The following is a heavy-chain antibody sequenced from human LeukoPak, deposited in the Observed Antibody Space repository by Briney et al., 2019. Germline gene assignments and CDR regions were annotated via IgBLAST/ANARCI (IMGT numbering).Heavy chain of an antibody. D-gene: IGHD4-17*01. CDR2: ISAYNGNT. V-gene: IGHV1-18*01. Sequence: GASVKVSCKASGYTFTSYVISWVRQAPGQGLEWMGWISAYNGNTNYAQKLQGRVTMTTDTSTSTAYMELRSLRSDDTAVYYCARGPTTVTTTDFDYWGQGTLVTVSS. J-gene: IGHJ4*02. CDR3: ARGPTTVTTTDFDY. CDR1: GYTFTSYV.